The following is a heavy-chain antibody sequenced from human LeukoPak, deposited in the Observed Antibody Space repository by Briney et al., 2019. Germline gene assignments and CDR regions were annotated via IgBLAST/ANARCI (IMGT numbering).Heavy chain of an antibody. D-gene: IGHD6-19*01. J-gene: IGHJ6*02. CDR1: GFTFSNYA. Sequence: GGSLRLSCAASGFTFSNYAMSWVRQAPGKGLEWVSDIGDSGGSTYYADSVKGRFTISRDNSKNTLYLQMNSLRAEDTAVYYCAKAGVAGTVEYYYYGMDVWGQGTTVTVSS. V-gene: IGHV3-23*01. CDR3: AKAGVAGTVEYYYYGMDV. CDR2: IGDSGGST.